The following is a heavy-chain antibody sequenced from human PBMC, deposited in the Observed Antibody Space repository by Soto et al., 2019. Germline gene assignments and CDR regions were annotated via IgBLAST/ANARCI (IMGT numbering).Heavy chain of an antibody. J-gene: IGHJ4*02. CDR2: ISAHNGNT. D-gene: IGHD1-26*01. Sequence: QVHLVQSGAEVKKPGASVKVSCKGSGYGFTTYGITWVRQAPGQGLEWMAWISAHNGNTNYAQKLQGRGTVTRDTSTRTASMGLRSLRSDGTAVYYCASGRYGDYGGQGALVTVSS. V-gene: IGHV1-18*01. CDR1: GYGFTTYG. CDR3: ASGRYGDY.